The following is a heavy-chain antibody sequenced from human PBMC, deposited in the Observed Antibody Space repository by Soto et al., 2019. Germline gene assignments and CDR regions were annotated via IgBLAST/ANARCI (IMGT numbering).Heavy chain of an antibody. J-gene: IGHJ4*02. CDR3: ARATLVAVTDSFDY. V-gene: IGHV1-2*02. CDR2: INPNSGGT. D-gene: IGHD4-4*01. Sequence: ASVKVSCKASGYTFTGYYMHWVRQAPGQGLEWMGWINPNSGGTNYAQKFQGRVTMTRDTSISTAYMELSRLRSDDTAVYYCARATLVAVTDSFDYWGRGTLVTVSS. CDR1: GYTFTGYY.